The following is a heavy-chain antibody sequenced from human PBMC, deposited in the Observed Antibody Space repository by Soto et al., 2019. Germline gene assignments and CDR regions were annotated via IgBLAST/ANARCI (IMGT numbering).Heavy chain of an antibody. D-gene: IGHD3-16*02. CDR1: GGSISSSNW. CDR3: ARVRGDYVWGSYRYFDY. V-gene: IGHV4-4*02. Sequence: QVQLQESGPGLVKPSGTLSLTCAVSGGSISSSNWWSWVRQPPGKGLEWIGEIYHSGSTNYNPSLKSRVTISVAKSKNQFSLKLSSVTAADTAVYYCARVRGDYVWGSYRYFDYWGQGTLVTVSS. CDR2: IYHSGST. J-gene: IGHJ4*02.